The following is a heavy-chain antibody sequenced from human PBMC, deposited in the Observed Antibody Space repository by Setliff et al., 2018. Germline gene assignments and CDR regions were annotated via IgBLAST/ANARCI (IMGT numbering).Heavy chain of an antibody. CDR3: TRDQDYYGMDV. V-gene: IGHV3-7*01. CDR2: ITHDGSKT. Sequence: GGSLRLSCAASGFTFGSYWMTWVRQAPEKGLEWVASITHDGSKTYILDSVKGRFTISRDNTKNSLYLQMNSLRGEDTAVYHCTRDQDYYGMDVWGQGTTVTVSS. J-gene: IGHJ6*02. CDR1: GFTFGSYW.